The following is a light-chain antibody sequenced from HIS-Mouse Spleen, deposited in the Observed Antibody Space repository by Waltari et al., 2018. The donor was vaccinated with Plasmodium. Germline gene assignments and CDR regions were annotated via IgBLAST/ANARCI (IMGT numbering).Light chain of an antibody. Sequence: SYELTQPPSVSVSPGQTARITCSGDALPKKYAYWYQQKSGQAPALVIYEDSKRPAGTSERFSGSSSGTMATLTISGAQVEDEADYYCYSTDSSGNHRVFGGGTKLTVL. J-gene: IGLJ3*02. CDR1: ALPKKY. CDR2: EDS. V-gene: IGLV3-10*01. CDR3: YSTDSSGNHRV.